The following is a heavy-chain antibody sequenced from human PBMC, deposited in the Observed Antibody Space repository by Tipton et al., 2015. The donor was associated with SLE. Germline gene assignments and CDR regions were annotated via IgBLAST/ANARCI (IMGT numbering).Heavy chain of an antibody. Sequence: LRLSCTVSGGSISSDTYYWSWIRQPAGKGLEWIGHIYTSGSTNYNPSLKSRVTMSVDTSKNQFSLKLSSVTAADTAVYYCARSGVAGLFDYWGQGTLVTVSS. J-gene: IGHJ4*02. CDR3: ARSGVAGLFDY. CDR1: GGSISSDTYY. CDR2: IYTSGST. V-gene: IGHV4-61*09. D-gene: IGHD2-21*01.